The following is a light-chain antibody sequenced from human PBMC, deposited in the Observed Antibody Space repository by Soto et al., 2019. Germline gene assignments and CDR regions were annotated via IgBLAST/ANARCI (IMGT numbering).Light chain of an antibody. CDR3: QQRTSWPPWT. CDR2: QTS. Sequence: EIVLTQSPTTLSSFPGDRATLSCRASQYINTWLAWYQHRPGQAPRLLIYQTSLRAASIPARFSGSGSGTDFTLTITRLEPEDFAVYYCQQRTSWPPWTFGQGTKVDIK. V-gene: IGKV3-11*01. CDR1: QYINTW. J-gene: IGKJ1*01.